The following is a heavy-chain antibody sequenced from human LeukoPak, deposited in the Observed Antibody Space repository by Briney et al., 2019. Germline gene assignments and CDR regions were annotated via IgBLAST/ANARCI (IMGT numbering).Heavy chain of an antibody. CDR2: IIPIFGTA. V-gene: IGHV1-69*06. CDR1: GGTFSSYA. D-gene: IGHD3-22*01. CDR3: ARAGPYYYDSSGYYPLGY. Sequence: GASVKVSCKASGGTFSSYAISWVRQAPGQGLEWMGGIIPIFGTANYAQKFQGRVTITADKSTSTAYMELSSLRSEDTAVYYCARAGPYYYDSSGYYPLGYWGQGTLVTVSS. J-gene: IGHJ4*02.